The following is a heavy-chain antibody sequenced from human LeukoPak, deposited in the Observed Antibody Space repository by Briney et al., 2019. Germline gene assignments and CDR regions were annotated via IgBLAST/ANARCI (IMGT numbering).Heavy chain of an antibody. D-gene: IGHD1-26*01. J-gene: IGHJ4*02. CDR3: ARANIVGATYGY. Sequence: VASVKVSCKASGGTFTSYAMHWVRQAPGQRLEWMGWINAGNGNTKYSQKFQGRVTITRDTSASTAYMELSSLRSEDTAVYYCARANIVGATYGYWGQGTLVTGSS. CDR2: INAGNGNT. V-gene: IGHV1-3*01. CDR1: GGTFTSYA.